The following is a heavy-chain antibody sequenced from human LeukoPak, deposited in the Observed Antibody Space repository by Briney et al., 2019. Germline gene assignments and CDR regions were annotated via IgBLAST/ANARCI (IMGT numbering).Heavy chain of an antibody. Sequence: GGSLRLSCAASGFTFSSYGMTWVRQAPGKGLEWVSAISDSGGTTYYADSVKGRFTISRDNSKNTLYLQMNSLRAEDTAVYYCAKILDHYDFPNNWFDPWGRGTLVTVSS. D-gene: IGHD3-3*01. CDR1: GFTFSSYG. CDR3: AKILDHYDFPNNWFDP. J-gene: IGHJ5*02. CDR2: ISDSGGTT. V-gene: IGHV3-23*01.